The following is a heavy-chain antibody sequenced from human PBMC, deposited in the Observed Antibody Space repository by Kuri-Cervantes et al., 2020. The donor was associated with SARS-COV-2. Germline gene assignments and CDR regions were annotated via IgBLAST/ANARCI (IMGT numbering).Heavy chain of an antibody. CDR3: ARGVGGGETFDF. Sequence: ESLKISCAASGFTFSSYSMNWVRQPPGKGLEWIGEIHHAVGTFYTPSLRSRATIFLDTSKNQFSLKLRSVTAADTAMYYCARGVGGGETFDFWGQGTLVTVSS. J-gene: IGHJ4*02. D-gene: IGHD3-16*01. V-gene: IGHV4-34*01. CDR1: GFTFSSYS. CDR2: IHHAVGT.